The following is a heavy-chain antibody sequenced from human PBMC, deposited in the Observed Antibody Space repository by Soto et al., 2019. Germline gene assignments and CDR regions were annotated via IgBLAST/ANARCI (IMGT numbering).Heavy chain of an antibody. CDR3: AKGGSAALIAPSGRDNWFDP. V-gene: IGHV3-9*01. Sequence: GGSLRLSCAASGFAFDDYVMHWVRQPPGRXLEWVSGITWNGGTIRYVDSVKGRFTISRDNAENSLYLQMNSLRPEDTAVYYCAKGGSAALIAPSGRDNWFDPWGQGTQVTVCS. CDR2: ITWNGGTI. CDR1: GFAFDDYV. D-gene: IGHD6-13*01. J-gene: IGHJ5*02.